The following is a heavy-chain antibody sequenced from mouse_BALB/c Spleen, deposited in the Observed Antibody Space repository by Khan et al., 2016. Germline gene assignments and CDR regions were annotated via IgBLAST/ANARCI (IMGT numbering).Heavy chain of an antibody. D-gene: IGHD2-2*01. V-gene: IGHV1-18*01. CDR2: INPNSGGT. J-gene: IGHJ3*01. Sequence: VRLQQSGPELVKPGASVKISCKTSGYTFTEYTIHWVKQSHGKSLEWFGGINPNSGGTNYHQKFKGKATFTIDKSSTTAYLELRSLTSEDSAVDDCARWLAGAWFAYWGQGTLVTVSA. CDR1: GYTFTEYT. CDR3: ARWLAGAWFAY.